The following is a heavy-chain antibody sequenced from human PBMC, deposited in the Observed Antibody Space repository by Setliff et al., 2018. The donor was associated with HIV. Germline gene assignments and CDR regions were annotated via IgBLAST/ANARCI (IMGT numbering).Heavy chain of an antibody. J-gene: IGHJ6*03. Sequence: SETLSLTCSVSGGSISSHYWSWIRQPPGKGLEWIGDIYYNGSTNYNPSLKSRVTISVDTPKNQFSLKLNPVTAADTAVYYCARGGGGRNPIFGVVTSYSYYVDVWGKGSAVTVSS. CDR1: GGSISSHY. D-gene: IGHD3-3*01. V-gene: IGHV4-59*11. CDR3: ARGGGGRNPIFGVVTSYSYYVDV. CDR2: IYYNGST.